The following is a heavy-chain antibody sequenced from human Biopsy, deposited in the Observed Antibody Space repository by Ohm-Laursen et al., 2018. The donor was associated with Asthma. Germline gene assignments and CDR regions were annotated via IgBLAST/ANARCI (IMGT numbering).Heavy chain of an antibody. CDR2: ISYDGSTK. Sequence: SLRLSCTASGFSFSEFVMHWVRQAPGKGLEWVAVISYDGSTKYYADSVKGRFTISRDNSKNTLYLQMNSLRAEDTAVYYCASQSSGPDFWSGYYYFDYWGQGTLVTASS. V-gene: IGHV3-30*03. D-gene: IGHD3-3*01. CDR1: GFSFSEFV. J-gene: IGHJ4*02. CDR3: ASQSSGPDFWSGYYYFDY.